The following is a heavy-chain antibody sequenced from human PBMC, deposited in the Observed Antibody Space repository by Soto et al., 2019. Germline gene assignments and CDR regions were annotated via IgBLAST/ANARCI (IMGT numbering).Heavy chain of an antibody. CDR2: IYYSGST. CDR3: ARVIPEAIPRQTNTFDY. J-gene: IGHJ4*02. D-gene: IGHD2-21*01. V-gene: IGHV4-59*01. CDR1: GGSISSYY. Sequence: SETLSLTCTVSGGSISSYYWSWIRQPPGKGLEWIGYIYYSGSTNYNPSLKSRVTISVDTSKNQFSLKLSSVTAADTAVYYCARVIPEAIPRQTNTFDYWGQGTLVTVSS.